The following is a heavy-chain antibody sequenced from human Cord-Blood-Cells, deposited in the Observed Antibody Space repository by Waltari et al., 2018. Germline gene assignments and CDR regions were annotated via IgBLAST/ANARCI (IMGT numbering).Heavy chain of an antibody. CDR1: GGSISSSSYY. CDR2: IYYSGVT. V-gene: IGHV4-39*02. D-gene: IGHD2-21*02. Sequence: QLQLQESGPGLVKPSETLSLTCTVSGGSISSSSYYWGWIRQPPGKGLEWVGSIYYSGVTYYNPSLKSRFTMSVDTSKIQFSLKLSSVTAADTAVYYCARDGGNSDVGYYFDYWGQGTLVTVSS. J-gene: IGHJ4*02. CDR3: ARDGGNSDVGYYFDY.